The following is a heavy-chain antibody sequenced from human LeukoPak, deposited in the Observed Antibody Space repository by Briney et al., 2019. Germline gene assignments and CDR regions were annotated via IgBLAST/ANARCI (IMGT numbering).Heavy chain of an antibody. V-gene: IGHV4-39*07. CDR3: ARDYYDSSGYSKIDY. CDR1: GGSINTPNYY. J-gene: IGHJ4*02. CDR2: IFYSGGT. D-gene: IGHD3-22*01. Sequence: SETLSLTCTVSGGSINTPNYYWGWIRQTPGKGLEWIGNIFYSGGTYYSPSLKSRVTISVDTSRNQFSLKLSSVTAADTAVYYCARDYYDSSGYSKIDYWGQGTLVTVSS.